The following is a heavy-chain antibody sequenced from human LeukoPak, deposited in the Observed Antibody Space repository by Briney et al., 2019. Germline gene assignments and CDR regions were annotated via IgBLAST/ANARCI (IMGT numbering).Heavy chain of an antibody. D-gene: IGHD1-26*01. CDR1: GYTFTSYD. CDR3: ARVRARGLWWEQNYYYYMDV. CDR2: MNPNSGNT. J-gene: IGHJ6*03. V-gene: IGHV1-8*01. Sequence: ASGKVSCKASGYTFTSYDINWVRQATGQGLEWMGWMNPNSGNTGYAQKFQGRVTMTRNTSISTAYMELSSLRSEDTAVYYCARVRARGLWWEQNYYYYMDVWGKGTTVTISS.